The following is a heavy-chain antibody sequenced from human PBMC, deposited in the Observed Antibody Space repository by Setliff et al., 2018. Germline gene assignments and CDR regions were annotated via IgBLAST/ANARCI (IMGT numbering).Heavy chain of an antibody. CDR2: ISGSGSTI. CDR3: ARLVDYYYYYMDV. D-gene: IGHD1-26*01. Sequence: PGGSLRLSCAASGFTFSSYSMNWVRQAPGKGLEWVSYISGSGSTIYYADSVKGRFTISRDNAKTSLYLQMNSLRAEDTAVYYCARLVDYYYYYMDVWGKGTTVTVS. J-gene: IGHJ6*03. V-gene: IGHV3-48*01. CDR1: GFTFSSYS.